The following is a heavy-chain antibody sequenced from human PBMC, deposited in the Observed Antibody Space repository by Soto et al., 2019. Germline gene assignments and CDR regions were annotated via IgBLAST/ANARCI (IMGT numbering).Heavy chain of an antibody. V-gene: IGHV3-23*01. CDR1: FFTFNNYA. Sequence: DVPLLESGGGLVQPGGSLRLSCAASFFTFNNYAMTWVRQAPGKGLEWVSAINGRGDTTYHADSVKGRFTISRDNSKNTVFLQTAGLRAEHSAIYYCAKAGVSNFVLGRGHYDTVVGGK. CDR2: INGRGDTT. J-gene: IGHJ6*03. D-gene: IGHD2-15*01. CDR3: AKAGVSNFVLGRGHYDTVV.